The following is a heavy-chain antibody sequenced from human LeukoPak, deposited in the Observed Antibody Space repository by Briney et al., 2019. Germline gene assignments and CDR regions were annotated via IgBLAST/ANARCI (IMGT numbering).Heavy chain of an antibody. CDR3: AAITYYYDSSGPYTENWFDP. D-gene: IGHD3-22*01. CDR1: GYRITNYW. V-gene: IGHV5-51*01. Sequence: GASLKISCKGSGYRITNYWIGVVRQMRGKGLGWMGIIYPGDSNTKYSQSYQGHITTTADKSINTAYGQWSSLKASDTAMYYCAAITYYYDSSGPYTENWFDPWGQGTLVTVSS. CDR2: IYPGDSNT. J-gene: IGHJ5*02.